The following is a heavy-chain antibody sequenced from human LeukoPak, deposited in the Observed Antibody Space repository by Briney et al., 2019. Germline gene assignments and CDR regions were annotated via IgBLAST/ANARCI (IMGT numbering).Heavy chain of an antibody. D-gene: IGHD6-19*01. CDR2: ISNDGSNK. J-gene: IGHJ6*02. V-gene: IGHV3-30*18. CDR1: GFTFSSYA. Sequence: SGGSLRLSCAASGFTFSSYAMSWVRQAPGKGLEWVAVISNDGSNKYYADSVKGRFTISRDNSKNTLYLQLNSLRTEDTSVYYLAKDRKKAGAHGRAVWGQGTRVTVPS. CDR3: AKDRKKAGAHGRAV.